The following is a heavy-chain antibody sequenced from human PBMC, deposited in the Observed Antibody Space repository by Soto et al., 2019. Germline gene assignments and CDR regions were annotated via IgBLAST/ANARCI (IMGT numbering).Heavy chain of an antibody. Sequence: QVQLVESGGGVVQPGRSLRLSCAASGFTFSNYGMHWVRQAPGKGLEWVIVISYDGNVAYYADSVKGRFTISSDKSKNTLYIPMNSLITEDTAMYYCAKEGPITNWYFDYWGQGTLVTVSS. D-gene: IGHD1-1*01. CDR1: GFTFSNYG. V-gene: IGHV3-30*18. CDR2: ISYDGNVA. CDR3: AKEGPITNWYFDY. J-gene: IGHJ4*02.